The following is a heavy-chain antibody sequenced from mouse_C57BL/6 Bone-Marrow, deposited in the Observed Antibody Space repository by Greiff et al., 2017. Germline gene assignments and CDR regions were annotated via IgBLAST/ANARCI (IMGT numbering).Heavy chain of an antibody. V-gene: IGHV1-81*01. Sequence: VQLQQSGAELVRPGASVKLSCKASGYTFTNYGMSWVKQRTGQGLEWIGEIYPKSGDTNYNEKFKGKATLTADKSSSTAYMELRSLTSEDSAVYFGARWGGYYRGYAMDYWGQGTGATVTA. CDR2: IYPKSGDT. CDR3: ARWGGYYRGYAMDY. J-gene: IGHJ4*01. CDR1: GYTFTNYG. D-gene: IGHD2-12*01.